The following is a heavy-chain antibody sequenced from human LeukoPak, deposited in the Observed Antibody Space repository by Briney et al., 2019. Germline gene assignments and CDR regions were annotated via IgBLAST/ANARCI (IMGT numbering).Heavy chain of an antibody. D-gene: IGHD3-22*01. CDR2: IKSDGST. V-gene: IGHV3-74*01. Sequence: PGGSLRLSCAASGFTFSSYWMHWVRQAPGKGLVWLSRIKSDGSTNYGDSVKGRFTISRDNAKNTVSLQMNSLRAEDTGVYYCTRAPSEIGGYYPEYFRHWGQGTLVTVSS. J-gene: IGHJ1*01. CDR3: TRAPSEIGGYYPEYFRH. CDR1: GFTFSSYW.